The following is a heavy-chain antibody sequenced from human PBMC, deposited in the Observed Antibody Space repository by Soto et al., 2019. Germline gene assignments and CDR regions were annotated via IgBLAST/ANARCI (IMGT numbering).Heavy chain of an antibody. D-gene: IGHD6-6*01. CDR2: ISYDGSNK. CDR3: AKDRPPLY. J-gene: IGHJ4*02. V-gene: IGHV3-30*18. Sequence: GGSLRLSCAASGFTFSSYGMHWVRQAPGKGLEWVAVISYDGSNKYYADSVKGRITISRDNSKNTLYLQMNSLRAEDTAVYYCAKDRPPLYWGQGTLVTVSS. CDR1: GFTFSSYG.